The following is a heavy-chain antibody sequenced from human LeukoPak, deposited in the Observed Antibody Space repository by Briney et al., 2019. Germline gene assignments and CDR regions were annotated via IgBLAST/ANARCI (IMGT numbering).Heavy chain of an antibody. V-gene: IGHV3-30-3*01. CDR2: ISYDGSNK. CDR3: ARADMATITIDY. CDR1: GFTFSSYA. Sequence: GRSLRLSCAASGFTFSSYAMHWVRQAPGKGLEWVAVISYDGSNKYYADSVKGRFTISRDNSKNTLYLQMNSLRAEDTAVYYCARADMATITIDYWGQGTLVTVSS. D-gene: IGHD5-24*01. J-gene: IGHJ4*02.